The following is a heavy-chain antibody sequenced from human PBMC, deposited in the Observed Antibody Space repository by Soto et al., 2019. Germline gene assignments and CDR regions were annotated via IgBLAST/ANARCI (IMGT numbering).Heavy chain of an antibody. Sequence: SETLSLSCAVYGGSFSGYYWSWIRQPPGKGLEWIGEINHSGSTNYNPSLKSRVTISVDTSKNQFSLKLSSVTAADTAVYYCARGHSSSRGGAFDIWGQGTMVTVSS. CDR3: ARGHSSSRGGAFDI. CDR1: GGSFSGYY. V-gene: IGHV4-34*01. CDR2: INHSGST. D-gene: IGHD6-13*01. J-gene: IGHJ3*02.